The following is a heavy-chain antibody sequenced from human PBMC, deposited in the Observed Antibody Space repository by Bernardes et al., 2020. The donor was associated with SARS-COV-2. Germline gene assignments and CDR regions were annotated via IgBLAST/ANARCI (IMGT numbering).Heavy chain of an antibody. CDR3: ARGIGYVIDY. CDR2: ISGTGSTI. D-gene: IGHD3-16*01. J-gene: IGHJ4*02. V-gene: IGHV3-48*04. Sequence: GGSLRLSCAASGFIFSNYGMNWVRQAPGKGLVWISYISGTGSTIYYADPVKGRLTISRDNTKNSLYLQMNSLRAEDMAVYYCARGIGYVIDYWGQGTLVTVSS. CDR1: GFIFSNYG.